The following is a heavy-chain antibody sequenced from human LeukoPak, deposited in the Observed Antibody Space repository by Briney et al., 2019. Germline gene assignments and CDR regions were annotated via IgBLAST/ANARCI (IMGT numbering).Heavy chain of an antibody. V-gene: IGHV4-34*01. CDR3: ARRVTSFDP. J-gene: IGHJ5*02. CDR1: GGSFSGYY. Sequence: PSETLSLTCAVYGGSFSGYYWSWICQPPGKGLEWIGVINHSGSTNYNPSLKSRVTISVDTSKNQFSLKLSSVTAADTAVYYCARRVTSFDPWGQGTLVTVSS. D-gene: IGHD2-2*01. CDR2: INHSGST.